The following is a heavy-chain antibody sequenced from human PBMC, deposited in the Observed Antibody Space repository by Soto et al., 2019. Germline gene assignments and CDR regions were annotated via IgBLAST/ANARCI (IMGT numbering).Heavy chain of an antibody. V-gene: IGHV4-61*01. J-gene: IGHJ4*02. Sequence: QVQLQESGPGLVKPSETLSLTCSVSGDSVSSRNYQWSWIRQPPGKGLEWIGYFSYSVTTNYNPSLKSRVTLSVDTSKNPFSLRLSSVTAADTAVYYCARDIWGSLDYWGQGALVTVSS. D-gene: IGHD7-27*01. CDR1: GDSVSSRNYQ. CDR3: ARDIWGSLDY. CDR2: FSYSVTT.